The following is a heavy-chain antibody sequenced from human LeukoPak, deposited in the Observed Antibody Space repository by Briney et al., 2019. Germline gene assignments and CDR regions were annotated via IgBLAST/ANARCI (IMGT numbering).Heavy chain of an antibody. V-gene: IGHV1-18*01. J-gene: IGHJ4*02. CDR3: ARHLWELLVLVY. CDR1: GGTFSSYA. CDR2: ISAYNGNT. D-gene: IGHD1-26*01. Sequence: ASVKVSCKASGGTFSSYAISWVRQAPGQGLEWMGWISAYNGNTNYAQKLQGRVTMTTDTSTSTAYMELRSLRSDDTAVYYCARHLWELLVLVYWGQGTLVAVSS.